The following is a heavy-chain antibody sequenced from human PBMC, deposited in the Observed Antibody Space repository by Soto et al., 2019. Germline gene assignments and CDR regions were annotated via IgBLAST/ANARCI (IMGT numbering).Heavy chain of an antibody. CDR1: GFTFSSYA. V-gene: IGHV3-23*01. CDR3: ERGRRVTTVIAPIDY. J-gene: IGHJ4*02. Sequence: PGGFLRLSCAASGFTFSSYAMSWVRQAPGKGLEWVSAISGSGGSTYYADSVKGRFTISRDNSKNTLYLQMNSLRAEDTAVYYCERGRRVTTVIAPIDYWGQGSLVNVSS. CDR2: ISGSGGST. D-gene: IGHD4-17*01.